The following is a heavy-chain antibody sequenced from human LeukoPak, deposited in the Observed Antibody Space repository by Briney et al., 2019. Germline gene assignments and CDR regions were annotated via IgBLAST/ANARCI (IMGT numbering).Heavy chain of an antibody. V-gene: IGHV3-30*04. CDR1: GFTFSSYA. CDR3: ARGIHVRDVWYVRE. CDR2: ILYDGRTT. D-gene: IGHD3-10*02. Sequence: PGGSLRLSCAASGFTFSSYAMSWVRQAPGKGLEWVAVILYDGRTTNYAESVRGRFTISRDTSENTLYLQMNTLRPEDTAMYYCARGIHVRDVWYVREWGQGTLVTVSS. J-gene: IGHJ4*02.